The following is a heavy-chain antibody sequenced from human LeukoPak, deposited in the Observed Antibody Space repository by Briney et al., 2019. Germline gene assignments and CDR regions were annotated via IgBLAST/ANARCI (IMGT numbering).Heavy chain of an antibody. CDR2: ISGSGGST. CDR1: GFTFSSYA. CDR3: ARDSDTSGYSYFDY. D-gene: IGHD3-22*01. Sequence: GSLRLSCAASGFTFSSYAMSWVRQAPGKGLEWVSAISGSGGSTYYADSVKGRFTISRDNSKNTLYLQMNSLRAEDTAVYFCARDSDTSGYSYFDYWGQGTLVTVSS. J-gene: IGHJ4*02. V-gene: IGHV3-23*01.